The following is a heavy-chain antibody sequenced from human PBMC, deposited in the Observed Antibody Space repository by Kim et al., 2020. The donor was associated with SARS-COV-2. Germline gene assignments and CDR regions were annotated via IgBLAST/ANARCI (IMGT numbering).Heavy chain of an antibody. V-gene: IGHV4-59*01. J-gene: IGHJ4*02. D-gene: IGHD6-6*01. CDR2: IYYSGST. CDR3: ARERSIAVAGSGYYFDY. Sequence: SETLSLTCTVSRGSISSYYWSWIRQPPGKGLEWIGYIYYSGSTNYNPSLKSRVTISVDTSKNQFSLKLSSVTAADTAVYYCARERSIAVAGSGYYFDYWGQGTLVTVSS. CDR1: RGSISSYY.